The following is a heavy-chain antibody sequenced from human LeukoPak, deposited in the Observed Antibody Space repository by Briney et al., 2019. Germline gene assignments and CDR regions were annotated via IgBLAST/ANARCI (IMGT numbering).Heavy chain of an antibody. CDR3: ARGVLELRHSWFYP. CDR1: GYSISSGYY. D-gene: IGHD1-7*01. V-gene: IGHV4-38-2*01. J-gene: IGHJ5*02. CDR2: IYDSGRT. Sequence: PSATLSLTCAVSGYSISSGYYWGWTPQPPGRGLEGIGSIYDSGRTFYNPSPRSRVTTSADTTNTQFSLRLSPVTAEAPALFYVARGVLELRHSWFYPRGQGTLVTVSS.